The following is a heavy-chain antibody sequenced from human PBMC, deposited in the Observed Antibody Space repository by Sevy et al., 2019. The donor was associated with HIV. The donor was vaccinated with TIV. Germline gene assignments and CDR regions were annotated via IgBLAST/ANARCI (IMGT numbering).Heavy chain of an antibody. D-gene: IGHD6-19*01. CDR2: IYYSGST. V-gene: IGHV4-39*01. CDR3: ARHPSGGYSSGWYFDY. Sequence: SETLSLTCTVSGGSISSSSYYWGWIRQPPGKGLEWIGSIYYSGSTYYNPSLKSRVTISVDTSKNQFCLKLSSVTAAETAVYYCARHPSGGYSSGWYFDYWGQGTLVTVSS. CDR1: GGSISSSSYY. J-gene: IGHJ4*02.